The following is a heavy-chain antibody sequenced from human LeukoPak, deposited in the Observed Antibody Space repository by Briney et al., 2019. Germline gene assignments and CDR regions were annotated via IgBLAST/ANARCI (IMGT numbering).Heavy chain of an antibody. Sequence: SETLSLTCAVSGASINSSNWWSWVRQSPGKGLEWIGSIYYSGSTYYNPSLKSRVTISVDTSKNQFSLKLSSVTAADTAVYYCARHSRTEYSSSSGDYWGQGTLVTVSS. CDR1: GASINSSNW. D-gene: IGHD6-6*01. J-gene: IGHJ4*02. CDR3: ARHSRTEYSSSSGDY. CDR2: IYYSGST. V-gene: IGHV4-39*01.